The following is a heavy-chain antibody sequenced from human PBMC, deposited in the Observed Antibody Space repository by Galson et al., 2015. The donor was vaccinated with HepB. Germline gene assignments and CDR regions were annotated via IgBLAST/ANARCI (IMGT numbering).Heavy chain of an antibody. CDR3: ARGMKSTWVYGMDV. Sequence: SLRLSCAASGFTFSSYSMNWVRQAPGKGLEWVSSISSSSSYIYYADSVKGRFTISRDNAKNSLYLQMNSLRAEDTAVYYCARGMKSTWVYGMDVWGQGTTVTVSS. CDR1: GFTFSSYS. CDR2: ISSSSSYI. D-gene: IGHD2-8*01. J-gene: IGHJ6*02. V-gene: IGHV3-21*01.